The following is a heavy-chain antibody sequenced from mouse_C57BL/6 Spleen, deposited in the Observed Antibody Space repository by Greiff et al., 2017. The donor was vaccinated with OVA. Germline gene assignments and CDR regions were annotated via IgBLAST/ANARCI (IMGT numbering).Heavy chain of an antibody. CDR2: IYPGDGDT. CDR3: ARGYDGPWYFDV. CDR1: GYAFSSSW. V-gene: IGHV1-82*01. D-gene: IGHD2-14*01. J-gene: IGHJ1*03. Sequence: QVQLKESGPELVKPGASVKISCKASGYAFSSSWMNWVKQRPGKGLEWIGRIYPGDGDTNYNGKFKGKATLTADKSSSTAYMQLSSLTSADSAVYFCARGYDGPWYFDVWGTGTTVTVSS.